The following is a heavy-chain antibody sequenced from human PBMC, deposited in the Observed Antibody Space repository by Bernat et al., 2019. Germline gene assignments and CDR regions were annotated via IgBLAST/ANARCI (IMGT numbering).Heavy chain of an antibody. Sequence: EVQLVESGGGLVQPGGSLRLSCAASGFTFSSYAMSWVRQAPGKGLECVAVITDTCIDTHHVDSVKGRFTISRDNSKNTLYLQMTSLRPDDTAVYYCAKAPLRSCSGSVCYQFDYWGQGTLVTVSS. CDR2: ITDTCIDT. D-gene: IGHD2-8*02. J-gene: IGHJ4*02. V-gene: IGHV3-23*04. CDR3: AKAPLRSCSGSVCYQFDY. CDR1: GFTFSSYA.